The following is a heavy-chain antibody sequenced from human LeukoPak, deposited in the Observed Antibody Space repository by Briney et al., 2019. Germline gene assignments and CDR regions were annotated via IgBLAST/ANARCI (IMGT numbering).Heavy chain of an antibody. CDR3: AKDRIVVVPAAMVANYDY. D-gene: IGHD2-2*01. V-gene: IGHV3-23*01. CDR2: ISGSGGST. J-gene: IGHJ4*02. CDR1: GFTFSSYA. Sequence: GSLRLSCAASGFTFSSYAMSWVRQAPGKGLEWVSAISGSGGSTYYADSVKGRFTISRDNSKNTLYLQMNSLRAEDTAVYYCAKDRIVVVPAAMVANYDYWGQGTLVTVSS.